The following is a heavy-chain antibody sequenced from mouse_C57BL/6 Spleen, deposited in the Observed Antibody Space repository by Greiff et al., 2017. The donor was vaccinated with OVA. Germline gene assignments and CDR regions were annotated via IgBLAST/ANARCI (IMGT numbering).Heavy chain of an antibody. D-gene: IGHD2-3*01. CDR3: ARNDGYDGVCDY. J-gene: IGHJ2*01. CDR2: INPYNGGT. Sequence: VQLQQSGPVLVKPGASVKMSCKASGYTFTDYYMNWVKQSHGKSLEWIGVINPYNGGTSYNQKFKGKATLTVDKSSSTAYMEINSLTSEDSAVYYCARNDGYDGVCDYWGQGTTLTVSS. V-gene: IGHV1-19*01. CDR1: GYTFTDYY.